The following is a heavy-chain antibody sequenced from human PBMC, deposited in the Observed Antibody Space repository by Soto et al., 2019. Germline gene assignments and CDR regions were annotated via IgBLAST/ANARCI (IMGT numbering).Heavy chain of an antibody. J-gene: IGHJ6*02. Sequence: QVQLVQSGAEVKKPGSSVKVSCKASGGTFSSYAISWVRQAPGQGLEWMGGIIPIFGTANYAQKFRGRVTITADESTSTAYMELSSLRSEDTAVYYCARVTPHTYYYDSSGYYYVMDVWGQGTTVTVSS. CDR2: IIPIFGTA. D-gene: IGHD3-22*01. CDR1: GGTFSSYA. V-gene: IGHV1-69*12. CDR3: ARVTPHTYYYDSSGYYYVMDV.